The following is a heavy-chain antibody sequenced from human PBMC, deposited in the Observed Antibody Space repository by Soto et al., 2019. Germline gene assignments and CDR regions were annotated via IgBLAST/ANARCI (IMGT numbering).Heavy chain of an antibody. V-gene: IGHV1-69*06. Sequence: SVKVSCKASGGTFSSYAISWVRQAPGQGLEWMGGIIPIFGTANYAQKFQGRVTITADKSTSTAYMELSSLRSEDTAVYYCAGRSSIAARPYYYYYYAMDVWGQGTTVTVSS. J-gene: IGHJ6*02. CDR2: IIPIFGTA. CDR1: GGTFSSYA. CDR3: AGRSSIAARPYYYYYYAMDV. D-gene: IGHD6-6*01.